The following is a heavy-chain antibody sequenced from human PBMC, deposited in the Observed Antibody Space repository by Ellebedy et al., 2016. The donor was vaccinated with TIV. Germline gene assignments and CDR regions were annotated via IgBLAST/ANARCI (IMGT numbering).Heavy chain of an antibody. CDR2: INTDGSST. J-gene: IGHJ2*01. Sequence: PGGSLRLSCAESGFTFSRYWMHLVRQAPGKGLVWVSRINTDGSSTSYADSVKGRFTISRDNAKNTLYLQMNSLRAEDTALYYCAKTYCGGDCYSVGYFDLWGRGTLVTVSS. D-gene: IGHD2-21*02. V-gene: IGHV3-74*01. CDR3: AKTYCGGDCYSVGYFDL. CDR1: GFTFSRYW.